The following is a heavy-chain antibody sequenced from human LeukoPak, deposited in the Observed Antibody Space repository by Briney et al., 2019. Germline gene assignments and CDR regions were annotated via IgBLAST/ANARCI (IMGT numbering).Heavy chain of an antibody. Sequence: GGSLRLSCAASGFTFSTYWMSWVRQAPGKGLEWVANMNQDGSEENYVDSVKGRFTISRDNSKNTLYLQMNSLRAEDTAVYYCAKGTYSSGSPLDYWGQGTLVTVSS. CDR2: MNQDGSEE. V-gene: IGHV3-7*05. CDR1: GFTFSTYW. D-gene: IGHD6-19*01. J-gene: IGHJ4*02. CDR3: AKGTYSSGSPLDY.